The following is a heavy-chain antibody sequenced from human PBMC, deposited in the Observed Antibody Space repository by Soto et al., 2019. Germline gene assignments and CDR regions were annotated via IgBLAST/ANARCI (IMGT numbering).Heavy chain of an antibody. CDR1: GYTFTSYY. Sequence: ASVKVSCKASGYTFTSYYMHWVRQAPGQGLEWMGIINPSGGSTSYAQKFQGRVTMTRDTSTSTVYMELSSLRSEDTAVYYCARLRSYGDSLGHLDYWGQGTLVTVSS. CDR2: INPSGGST. J-gene: IGHJ4*02. V-gene: IGHV1-46*01. CDR3: ARLRSYGDSLGHLDY. D-gene: IGHD4-17*01.